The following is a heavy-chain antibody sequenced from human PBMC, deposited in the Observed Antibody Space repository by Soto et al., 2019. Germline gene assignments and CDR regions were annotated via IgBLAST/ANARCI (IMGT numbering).Heavy chain of an antibody. Sequence: PRGSLRLSCAASGFAFSSYAMSWVRQAPGKGLEWVSAISGSGGSTYYADSVKGRFTISRDNSKNTLYLQMNSLRAEDTAVYYCAKDQTITFGGVIVIQFYGMDVWGQGTTVTVSS. J-gene: IGHJ6*02. D-gene: IGHD3-16*02. V-gene: IGHV3-23*01. CDR3: AKDQTITFGGVIVIQFYGMDV. CDR1: GFAFSSYA. CDR2: ISGSGGST.